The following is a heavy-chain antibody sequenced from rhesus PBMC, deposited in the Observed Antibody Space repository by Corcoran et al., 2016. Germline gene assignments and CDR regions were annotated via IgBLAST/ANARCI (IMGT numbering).Heavy chain of an antibody. CDR1: GGSISSGYD. V-gene: IGHV4-76*01. Sequence: QVQLQESGPGVVKPSETLSLTCAVSGGSISSGYDWSWIRQPPGKGLEWIGYIYGSSWSTNYNPSPKNRFTISKDASKNQFSLKLISVTAADTAVYYCAREWGNGNYGLGSWGQGVVVTVSS. D-gene: IGHD1-14*01. J-gene: IGHJ6*01. CDR2: IYGSSWST. CDR3: AREWGNGNYGLGS.